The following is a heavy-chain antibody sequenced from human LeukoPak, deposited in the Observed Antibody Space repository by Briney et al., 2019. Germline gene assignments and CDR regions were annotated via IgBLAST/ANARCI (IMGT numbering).Heavy chain of an antibody. D-gene: IGHD3-10*01. CDR2: ISGSGGST. Sequence: GGSLRLSCAASGFTFSNYAMTWVRQAPGKGLEWVSAISGSGGSTYYADSVKGRFTISRDNSKNTLYLQMNSLRAEDTAVYYCAREQETFGSGTAPHWYYDLWGRGTLVTVSS. CDR1: GFTFSNYA. J-gene: IGHJ2*01. CDR3: AREQETFGSGTAPHWYYDL. V-gene: IGHV3-23*01.